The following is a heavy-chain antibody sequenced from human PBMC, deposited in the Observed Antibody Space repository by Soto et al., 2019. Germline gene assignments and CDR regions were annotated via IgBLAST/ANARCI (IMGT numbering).Heavy chain of an antibody. D-gene: IGHD3-10*01. V-gene: IGHV4-59*08. CDR2: INYDGYS. J-gene: IGHJ6*02. CDR3: ARHGFGPLHGLVDV. CDR1: GGSITNYY. Sequence: QVQLQESGPGLVKPSETLSLTCTVSGGSITNYYCSWFRQPPGKGLEWIGYINYDGYSAYNLSLRXXVXLSMDASKTQFSLMLESVTATDTAVYYCARHGFGPLHGLVDVWGPGTTVIVS.